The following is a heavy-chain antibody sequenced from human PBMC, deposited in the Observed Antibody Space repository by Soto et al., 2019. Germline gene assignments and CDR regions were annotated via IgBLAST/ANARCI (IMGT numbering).Heavy chain of an antibody. CDR1: GGSISSSSYY. CDR2: IYYSGST. J-gene: IGHJ5*02. Sequence: SETLSLTCTVSGGSISSSSYYWGWIRQPPGKGLEWIGSIYYSGSTYYNPSLKSRVTISVDTSKNQFSLKLSSVTAADTAVYDGERQGGAIPFDPWGQGTLVTVSS. D-gene: IGHD1-26*01. V-gene: IGHV4-39*01. CDR3: ERQGGAIPFDP.